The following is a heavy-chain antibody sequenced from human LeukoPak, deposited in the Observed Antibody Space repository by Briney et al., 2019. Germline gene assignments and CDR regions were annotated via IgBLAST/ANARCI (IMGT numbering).Heavy chain of an antibody. J-gene: IGHJ4*02. CDR3: ASSFHVDILTGYYKGGGGDYFDY. Sequence: GGSLRLSCAASGFTFSSYSMTWVRQAPGKGLEWVSSISSSSSYIYYAGSVKGRFTISRDNAKNSLYLQMNSLRAEDTAVYYCASSFHVDILTGYYKGGGGDYFDYWGQGTLVTVSS. D-gene: IGHD3-9*01. CDR2: ISSSSSYI. V-gene: IGHV3-21*01. CDR1: GFTFSSYS.